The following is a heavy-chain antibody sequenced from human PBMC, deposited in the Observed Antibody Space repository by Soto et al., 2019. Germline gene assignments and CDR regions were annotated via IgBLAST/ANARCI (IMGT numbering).Heavy chain of an antibody. Sequence: PGGSLRLSCAAAGFAVSSNYMSWVLQAPGKGLEWVSVIYSGGSTYYADSVKGRFIISRDNAKNSLYLQMNSLRAEDSAVYYCVRDKPAYYGYSYYGMDVWGQGTTVTVSS. CDR2: IYSGGST. V-gene: IGHV3-53*01. CDR1: GFAVSSNY. J-gene: IGHJ6*02. D-gene: IGHD3-10*01. CDR3: VRDKPAYYGYSYYGMDV.